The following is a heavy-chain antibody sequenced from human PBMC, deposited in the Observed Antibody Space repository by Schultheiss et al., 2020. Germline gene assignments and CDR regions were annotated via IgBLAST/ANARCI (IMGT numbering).Heavy chain of an antibody. J-gene: IGHJ4*02. CDR1: GGSFSGYY. CDR3: ARPGRWLQGGGEY. V-gene: IGHV4-34*01. Sequence: SETLSLTCAVYGGSFSGYYWSSIRQPPGKGLEWIGEINHSGSTNYNPSLKSRVTISVDTSKNQFSLKLSSVTAADTAVYYCARPGRWLQGGGEYWGQGTLVTVSS. D-gene: IGHD5-24*01. CDR2: INHSGST.